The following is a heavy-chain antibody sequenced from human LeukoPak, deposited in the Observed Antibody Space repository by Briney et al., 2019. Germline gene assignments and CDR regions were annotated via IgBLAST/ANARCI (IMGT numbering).Heavy chain of an antibody. Sequence: PGGSLRLSCAAPGFTFRRYAMSGVRQAPAKGLEWVSAISCSCGRTYYADSVKGRLTISTDNAKKTLYLQMYYLRVEDTATYYCAKVRVNWDVDFDYWGQGTLVTVSS. CDR1: GFTFRRYA. J-gene: IGHJ4*02. CDR3: AKVRVNWDVDFDY. V-gene: IGHV3-23*01. D-gene: IGHD1-26*01. CDR2: ISCSCGRT.